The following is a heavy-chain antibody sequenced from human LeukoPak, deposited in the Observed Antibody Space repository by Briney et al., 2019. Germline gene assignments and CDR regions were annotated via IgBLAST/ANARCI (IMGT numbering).Heavy chain of an antibody. CDR1: GFTFSDYY. D-gene: IGHD6-13*01. CDR2: ISSSGSTI. CDR3: ASGLGSQQLVRLQLQEEFDY. Sequence: GGSLRLSCAASGFTFSDYYMSWIRQAPGKGLEWVSYISSSGSTIYYADSVKGRFTISRDNAKNSLYLQMNSLRAEDTAVYYCASGLGSQQLVRLQLQEEFDYWGQGTLVTVSS. J-gene: IGHJ4*02. V-gene: IGHV3-11*01.